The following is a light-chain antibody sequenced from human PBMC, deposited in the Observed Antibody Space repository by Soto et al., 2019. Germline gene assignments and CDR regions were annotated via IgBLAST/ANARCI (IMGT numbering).Light chain of an antibody. J-gene: IGKJ2*01. CDR2: WAS. V-gene: IGKV4-1*01. CDR1: QSVLYSSNNKNY. Sequence: DIVMTQSPDSLAVSLGERATINYKSSQSVLYSSNNKNYLAWYQQKPGQPPKLLIYWASTRESGVPDRFSGSGSGTDFTLTISSLQAEDVAVYYCQQYYSGRGYTFGQGTKLEIK. CDR3: QQYYSGRGYT.